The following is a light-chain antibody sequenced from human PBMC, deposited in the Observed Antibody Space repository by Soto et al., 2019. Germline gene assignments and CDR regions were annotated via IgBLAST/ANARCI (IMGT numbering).Light chain of an antibody. Sequence: DIQMTQSPSTLSASVGDRVTITCRASQSINNWLAWYQQKPGKAPELLIYHASSLGSGVPSRFSGSGSGTEFTLTISSLQPDDFATYYCQQYNSYSPLTFGGGTKV. CDR1: QSINNW. CDR2: HAS. V-gene: IGKV1-5*01. CDR3: QQYNSYSPLT. J-gene: IGKJ4*01.